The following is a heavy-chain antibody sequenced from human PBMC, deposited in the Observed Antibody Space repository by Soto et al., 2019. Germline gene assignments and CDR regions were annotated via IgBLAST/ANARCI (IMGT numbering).Heavy chain of an antibody. D-gene: IGHD2-15*01. Sequence: EVQLVESGGGLVQPGGSLRLSCAASGFTFSNYWMYWVRQAPGKGLEWVSRINSDGSVSSHADSVRGRLTISRDNVKTTLYLHMDSLKAEYTAVYFCARGDCVGGTCYSLAGSFSYYMDVWGKGTTVTVFS. CDR2: INSDGSVS. CDR1: GFTFSNYW. CDR3: ARGDCVGGTCYSLAGSFSYYMDV. V-gene: IGHV3-74*02. J-gene: IGHJ6*03.